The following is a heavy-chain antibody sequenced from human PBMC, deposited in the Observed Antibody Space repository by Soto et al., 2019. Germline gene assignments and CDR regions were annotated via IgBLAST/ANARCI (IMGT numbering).Heavy chain of an antibody. V-gene: IGHV1-18*04. Sequence: GASVKVSCKASGYTFTSYGISWVRQAPGQGLEWMGWISAYNGNTNYAQKLRGRVTMTTDTSTSTAYMEVRSLRSDDTAVYYCARDLDWRRYHELSYWGQGTLVTVSS. CDR3: ARDLDWRRYHELSY. J-gene: IGHJ4*02. CDR1: GYTFTSYG. D-gene: IGHD2-2*01. CDR2: ISAYNGNT.